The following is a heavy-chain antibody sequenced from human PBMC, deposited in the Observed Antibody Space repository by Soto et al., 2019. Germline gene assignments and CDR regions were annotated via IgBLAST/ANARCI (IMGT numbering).Heavy chain of an antibody. V-gene: IGHV1-69*13. D-gene: IGHD2-2*01. J-gene: IGHJ5*02. CDR1: GGTFSSYA. CDR3: ARTGTPVPAAIYWFDP. CDR2: IIPIFGTA. Sequence: SVKVSCKASGGTFSSYAISWMRQAPGQGLEWMGGIIPIFGTANYAQKFQGRVTITADESTSTAYMELSSLRSEDTAVYYCARTGTPVPAAIYWFDPWGQGTLVTVSS.